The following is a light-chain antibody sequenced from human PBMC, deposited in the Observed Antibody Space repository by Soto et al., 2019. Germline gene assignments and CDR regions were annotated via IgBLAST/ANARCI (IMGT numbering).Light chain of an antibody. CDR2: GAY. CDR1: QSVYTTD. Sequence: EIVLSQSPGTLSLSPGERATLSCRASQSVYTTDLAWYQQKPVQAPRLLIYGAYRRATGIPDRVSGSGSGTDFTLTISILEPEDFAVYYCQHYGSSPPVYTFGQGTKLEIK. CDR3: QHYGSSPPVYT. J-gene: IGKJ2*01. V-gene: IGKV3-20*01.